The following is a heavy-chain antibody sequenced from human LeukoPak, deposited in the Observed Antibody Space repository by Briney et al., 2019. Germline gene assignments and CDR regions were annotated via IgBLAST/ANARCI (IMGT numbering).Heavy chain of an antibody. CDR3: ARDGSRDY. CDR1: GFTFSDYY. J-gene: IGHJ4*02. Sequence: GGSLRLSCVASGFTFSDYYMSWIRQAPGKGLEWVSCISGSSSYSNYADSVKGRFTISRDNAKNSLYLQMNSLRADDTAVYYCARDGSRDYWGQGTLVTVSS. CDR2: ISGSSSYS. D-gene: IGHD2-15*01. V-gene: IGHV3-11*05.